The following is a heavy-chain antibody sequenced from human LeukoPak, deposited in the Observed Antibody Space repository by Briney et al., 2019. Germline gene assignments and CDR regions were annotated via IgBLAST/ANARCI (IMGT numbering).Heavy chain of an antibody. CDR1: GYTFTGYY. J-gene: IGHJ4*02. D-gene: IGHD5-12*01. CDR2: INLTTGAT. CDR3: ARDRVGSGWPRPWYFEF. V-gene: IGHV1-2*02. Sequence: GASVKVSCKPSGYTFTGYYLHWVRQAPGQPLEWMGWINLTTGATAYAQKFQGRVTVSRDTSISTAYMDLSSLTSDDTAIYYCARDRVGSGWPRPWYFEFWGQGTLVTVSS.